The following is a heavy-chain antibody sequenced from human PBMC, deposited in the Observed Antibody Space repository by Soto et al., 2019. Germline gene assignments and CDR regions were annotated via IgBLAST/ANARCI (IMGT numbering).Heavy chain of an antibody. Sequence: ASVKVSCKASGYTFTSYDINWVRQATGQGLEWMGWMNPNSGNTGYAQKFQGRVTMTRNTSISTAYMELSSLRSEDTAVYYCARGKHIALVPDAFDIRGRGTMVTVSS. CDR3: ARGKHIALVPDAFDI. CDR1: GYTFTSYD. J-gene: IGHJ3*02. CDR2: MNPNSGNT. V-gene: IGHV1-8*01. D-gene: IGHD6-19*01.